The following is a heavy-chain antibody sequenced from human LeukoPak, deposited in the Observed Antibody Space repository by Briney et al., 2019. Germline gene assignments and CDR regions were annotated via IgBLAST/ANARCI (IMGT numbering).Heavy chain of an antibody. CDR3: ARGVYSSGSYVSPLYAFDI. V-gene: IGHV3-74*01. Sequence: PGGSLRLSCAASGFTFSSYAMTWVRQAPGKGLVWVSRINSDGSSTSYADSVKGRFTISRDNAKNTLYLQMNCLRAEDTAVYYCARGVYSSGSYVSPLYAFDIWGQGTMVTVSS. CDR1: GFTFSSYA. J-gene: IGHJ3*02. CDR2: INSDGSST. D-gene: IGHD3-10*01.